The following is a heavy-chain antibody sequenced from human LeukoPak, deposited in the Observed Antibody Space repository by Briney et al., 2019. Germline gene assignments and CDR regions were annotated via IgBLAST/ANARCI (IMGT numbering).Heavy chain of an antibody. Sequence: ASVKVSCKASGCTFTSYYMHWVRQAPGQGLEWMGIINPSGGSTSYTQKFQGRVTMTRDTSTSTVYMELSSLRSEDTAVYYCARDSMATINYYYGMDVWGQGTTVTVSS. V-gene: IGHV1-46*01. J-gene: IGHJ6*02. CDR1: GCTFTSYY. CDR3: ARDSMATINYYYGMDV. D-gene: IGHD5-12*01. CDR2: INPSGGST.